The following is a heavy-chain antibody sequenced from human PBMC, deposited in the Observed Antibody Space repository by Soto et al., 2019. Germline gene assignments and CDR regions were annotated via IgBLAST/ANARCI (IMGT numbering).Heavy chain of an antibody. J-gene: IGHJ3*02. CDR2: IYHSGST. CDR1: GGSISSGGYS. Sequence: QLQLQESGSGLVKPSQTLSLTCAVSGGSISSGGYSWSWIRQPPGKGLEWIGYIYHSGSTYYNPSRQSRVTRSVDRSKNQFSLKLSSVTAADTAVYCCARATDRLWVIAFDIWGQGTMVTVSS. V-gene: IGHV4-30-2*01. D-gene: IGHD1-26*01. CDR3: ARATDRLWVIAFDI.